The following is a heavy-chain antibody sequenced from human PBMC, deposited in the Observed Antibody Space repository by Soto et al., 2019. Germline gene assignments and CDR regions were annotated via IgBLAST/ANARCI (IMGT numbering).Heavy chain of an antibody. CDR3: ARDIVLDTVMIFYGRDV. CDR2: ISYDGASQ. CDR1: GFSFRNYA. Sequence: QVQLVESGGGVVQPGRSLRLSCAALGFSFRNYAMHWVRQPPGKALEWVASISYDGASQYYADSVKGRLTVSRDNSNNALYLQVNSLRGEDSAVYYCARDIVLDTVMIFYGRDVWGQGTTVIVSS. J-gene: IGHJ6*02. V-gene: IGHV3-30-3*01. D-gene: IGHD2-21*01.